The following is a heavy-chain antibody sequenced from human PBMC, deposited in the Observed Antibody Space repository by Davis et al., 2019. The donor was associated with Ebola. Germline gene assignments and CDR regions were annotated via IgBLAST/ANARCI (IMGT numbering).Heavy chain of an antibody. CDR2: IRSKANSYAT. D-gene: IGHD4-23*01. Sequence: GESLKISCAASGFTFSGSAMHWVRQASGKGLEWVGRIRSKANSYATAYAASVKGRFTISRDDSKGIAYLQMNSLKTEDTAVYYCTRRGTVVTPGYWGQGTLVTVSS. CDR3: TRRGTVVTPGY. CDR1: GFTFSGSA. V-gene: IGHV3-73*01. J-gene: IGHJ4*02.